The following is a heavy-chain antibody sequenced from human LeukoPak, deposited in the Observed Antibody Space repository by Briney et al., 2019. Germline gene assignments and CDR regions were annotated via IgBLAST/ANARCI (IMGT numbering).Heavy chain of an antibody. CDR2: IYRSGTT. J-gene: IGHJ3*02. CDR3: ARCDDAFDI. CDR1: GGSISSYY. Sequence: SETLSLTRTVSGGSISSYYWSWIRQAPGKGLEWIGYIYRSGTTNYNPSLNSRVTISADTSKNQFSLKLSSVTAADTAVYYCARCDDAFDIWGQGTMVTVSS. V-gene: IGHV4-59*01.